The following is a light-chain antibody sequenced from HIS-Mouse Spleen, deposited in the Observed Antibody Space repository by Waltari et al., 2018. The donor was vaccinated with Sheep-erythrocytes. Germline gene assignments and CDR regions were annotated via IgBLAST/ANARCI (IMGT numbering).Light chain of an antibody. Sequence: QSALTQPRSVSVSPGQSVTISCTGTSRAVGVYNFVPWYQQHPGKAPKLMIYDVSKRPSGVPDRFSGSKSGNTASLTISGLQAEDEADYYCCSYAGSYNHVFATGTKVTVL. CDR3: CSYAGSYNHV. CDR2: DVS. V-gene: IGLV2-11*02. J-gene: IGLJ1*01. CDR1: SRAVGVYNF.